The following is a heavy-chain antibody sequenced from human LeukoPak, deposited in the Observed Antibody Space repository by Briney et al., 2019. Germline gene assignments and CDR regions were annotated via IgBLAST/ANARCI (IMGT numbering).Heavy chain of an antibody. Sequence: GGSLRLSCAASGFTFSSYAMSWVRQAPGKGLEWGPAISGSGGSTYYADSVKGRFTISRDNSKNTLYLQMNSLRAEDTAVYYCAVVAATRESYYFDYWGQGTLVTVSS. CDR2: ISGSGGST. V-gene: IGHV3-23*01. CDR1: GFTFSSYA. J-gene: IGHJ4*02. D-gene: IGHD2-15*01. CDR3: AVVAATRESYYFDY.